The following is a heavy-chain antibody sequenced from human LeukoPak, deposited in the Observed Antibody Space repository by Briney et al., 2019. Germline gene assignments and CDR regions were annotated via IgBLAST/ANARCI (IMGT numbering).Heavy chain of an antibody. V-gene: IGHV3-48*01. CDR2: IRHDSSDI. D-gene: IGHD3-10*01. Sequence: GGSLRLSCAASGFTFSTYSMNWVRRAPGKGLEWISFIRHDSSDIYYADSVKGRFTISRDNAKNSLYLQMNSLRVEDTAVYYCARDWFGELIWGRGTLVTVSS. CDR3: ARDWFGELI. J-gene: IGHJ4*02. CDR1: GFTFSTYS.